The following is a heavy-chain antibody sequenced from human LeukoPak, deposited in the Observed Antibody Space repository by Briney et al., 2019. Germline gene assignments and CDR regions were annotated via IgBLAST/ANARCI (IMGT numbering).Heavy chain of an antibody. V-gene: IGHV3-30*04. CDR1: GFTFSTYA. CDR3: GRGLYGDYGIIDY. Sequence: GGSLRLSCAASGFTFSTYAMHWVRQAPGKGLEWVAVISYDGSSKYYADSVKGRFTISRDNSKNTLYLQMNSLRAEDTAVYYCGRGLYGDYGIIDYWGQGTLDTVSS. D-gene: IGHD4-17*01. CDR2: ISYDGSSK. J-gene: IGHJ4*02.